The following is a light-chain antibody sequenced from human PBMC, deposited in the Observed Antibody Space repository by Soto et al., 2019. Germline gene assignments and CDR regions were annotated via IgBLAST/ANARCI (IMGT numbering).Light chain of an antibody. Sequence: DIPMTQSPSTLYASVGDRVTTTCRASQSVSSWLAWYQQRPGKAPKLLIYKASSLESGVPSRFIGSESGTEVTLTISGLQHDDFATYYCQEYSGYSLTFGGGTKVEIK. CDR2: KAS. CDR1: QSVSSW. CDR3: QEYSGYSLT. J-gene: IGKJ4*02. V-gene: IGKV1-5*03.